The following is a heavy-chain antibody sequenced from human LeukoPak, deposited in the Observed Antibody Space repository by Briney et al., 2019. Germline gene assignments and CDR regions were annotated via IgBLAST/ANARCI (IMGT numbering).Heavy chain of an antibody. CDR2: IGSSSSYI. J-gene: IGHJ6*03. D-gene: IGHD6-19*01. CDR3: ARVWTGQWPPHYYYMDV. Sequence: GGSLRLSCVVSGFTFSTFTMNWVRQAPGKGLEWVSCIGSSSSYIYYADSVKGRFTISRDNAKNSLYLQMNSLRAEDTAVYYCARVWTGQWPPHYYYMDVWGKGTTVTISS. CDR1: GFTFSTFT. V-gene: IGHV3-21*01.